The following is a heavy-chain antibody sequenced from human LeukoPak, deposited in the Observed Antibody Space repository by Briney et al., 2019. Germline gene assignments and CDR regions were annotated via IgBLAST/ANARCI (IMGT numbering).Heavy chain of an antibody. D-gene: IGHD3-22*01. CDR3: ANGSSFNSGYSYSWFDP. V-gene: IGHV3-23*01. CDR2: IRGSGGST. CDR1: GFTFSSYG. J-gene: IGHJ5*02. Sequence: GGSLRLSCAASGFTFSSYGMSWVRQAPGKGLEWVSAIRGSGGSTYYADSVKGRFTISRDNSKNTLYLQMDSLRVEDTAVYYCANGSSFNSGYSYSWFDPWGQGTLVTVSS.